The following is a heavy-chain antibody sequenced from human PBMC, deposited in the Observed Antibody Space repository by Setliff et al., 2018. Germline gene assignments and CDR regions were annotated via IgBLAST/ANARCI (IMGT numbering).Heavy chain of an antibody. Sequence: PGGSLRLSCVASGFTFTDYAMSWVRQAPGKGLEWVSTIYRGDRSTFYADSVQGRFIIFRDGSKNTLYLQMDSLRGEDTAVYYCAKPLHIMGTSTAYAFDIWGQGTMVTVSS. CDR2: IYRGDRST. CDR1: GFTFTDYA. CDR3: AKPLHIMGTSTAYAFDI. D-gene: IGHD1-26*01. V-gene: IGHV3-23*03. J-gene: IGHJ3*02.